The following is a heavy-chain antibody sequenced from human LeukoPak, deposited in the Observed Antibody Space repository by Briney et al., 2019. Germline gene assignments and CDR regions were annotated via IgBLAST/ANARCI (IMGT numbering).Heavy chain of an antibody. CDR1: GFIFNNYA. D-gene: IGHD6-19*01. Sequence: GRSLRLSGAGSGFIFNNYAMHWVRQPPGKGLEWVSGISWNSGSIDYADSVKGRFTISRDNAKNSLYLQMNSLRVEDTAFYYCAKDNRRHYTSGPNPDSLHWGQGALVTVSS. J-gene: IGHJ4*02. CDR3: AKDNRRHYTSGPNPDSLH. V-gene: IGHV3-9*01. CDR2: ISWNSGSI.